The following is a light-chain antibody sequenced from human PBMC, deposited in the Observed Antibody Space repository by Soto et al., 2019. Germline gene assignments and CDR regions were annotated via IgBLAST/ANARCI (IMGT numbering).Light chain of an antibody. CDR2: AAS. V-gene: IGKV1-39*01. J-gene: IGKJ1*01. CDR3: QQSYFRPRT. CDR1: QSISTY. Sequence: DIQITQSPSSLSASVGDRVTITCRASQSISTYLNWYQQKPGKAPKLLIFAASSLQSGVPSRFSGSGSETRFTLTISSLQAEDFATYYCQQSYFRPRTFGQGTKVDIK.